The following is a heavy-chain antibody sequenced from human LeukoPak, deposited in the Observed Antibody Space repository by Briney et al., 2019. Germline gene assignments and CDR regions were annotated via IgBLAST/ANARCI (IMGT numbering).Heavy chain of an antibody. D-gene: IGHD6-13*01. Sequence: SETLSLTCTVSGGSISSYYCSWIRQPPGKGLEWLGYIYYDGSTNYNPSLKSRVTMSVDTSKNQFSLRLSSVTAADTAVYYCARGVAAAGTHFDYWGQGTLVTVSS. CDR2: IYYDGST. J-gene: IGHJ4*02. CDR1: GGSISSYY. CDR3: ARGVAAAGTHFDY. V-gene: IGHV4-59*01.